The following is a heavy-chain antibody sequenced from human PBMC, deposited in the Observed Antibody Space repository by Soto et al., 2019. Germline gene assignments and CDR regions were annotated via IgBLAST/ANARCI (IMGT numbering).Heavy chain of an antibody. V-gene: IGHV4-31*02. CDR3: AIKGGYTYVSNTFDI. D-gene: IGHD5-18*01. CDR2: IYYSGST. Sequence: QVQLQESGPGLVKPSQTLSLTCTVSGGAISSGGSYWSWIRQHPGKGLEWIGYIYYSGSTYYNPSLKSRVTISVDTSKNQFSLKLSSVTAADTAVYYCAIKGGYTYVSNTFDIWGQGTMVTVSS. CDR1: GGAISSGGSY. J-gene: IGHJ3*02.